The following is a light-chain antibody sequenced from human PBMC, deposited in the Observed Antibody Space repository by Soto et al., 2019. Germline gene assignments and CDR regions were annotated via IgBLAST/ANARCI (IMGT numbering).Light chain of an antibody. CDR3: SSYAGSKNAVV. Sequence: QSVLTQPPSASGSPGQSVTISCTGTSGDVGRYNYVSWYQQHPGKAPKLVIYGVNMRPSGVPDRFSGSKSGNTASLTVSGLQAEDEADYYCSSYAGSKNAVVFGGGTKLTVL. CDR2: GVN. V-gene: IGLV2-8*01. CDR1: SGDVGRYNY. J-gene: IGLJ2*01.